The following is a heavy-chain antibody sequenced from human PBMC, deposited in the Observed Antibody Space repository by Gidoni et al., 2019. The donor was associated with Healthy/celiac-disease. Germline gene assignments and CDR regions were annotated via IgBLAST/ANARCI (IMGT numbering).Heavy chain of an antibody. CDR2: ISGSGGST. D-gene: IGHD3-10*01. Sequence: GFTFSSYAMSWVRQAPGKGLEWVSAISGSGGSTYYADSVKGRFTIARDNSKNPLYLQMKSLRAEETSVYYCAKGLLLGELSPFYYYMDVWGKGTTVTVSS. V-gene: IGHV3-23*01. J-gene: IGHJ6*03. CDR1: GFTFSSYA. CDR3: AKGLLLGELSPFYYYMDV.